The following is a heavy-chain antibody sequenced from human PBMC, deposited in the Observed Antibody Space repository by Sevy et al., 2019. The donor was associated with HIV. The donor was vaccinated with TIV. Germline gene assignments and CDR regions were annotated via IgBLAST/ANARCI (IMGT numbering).Heavy chain of an antibody. CDR3: ARTITMIVVVLKATDAFDI. V-gene: IGHV3-7*01. CDR1: GFTFSSYW. J-gene: IGHJ3*02. D-gene: IGHD3-22*01. CDR2: IKQDGSEK. Sequence: GGYLRLSCAASGFTFSSYWMSWVRQAPGKGLEWVANIKQDGSEKYYVDPVKGRFTISRDNAKNSLYLQMNSLRAEDTAVYYCARTITMIVVVLKATDAFDIWGHGTMVTVSS.